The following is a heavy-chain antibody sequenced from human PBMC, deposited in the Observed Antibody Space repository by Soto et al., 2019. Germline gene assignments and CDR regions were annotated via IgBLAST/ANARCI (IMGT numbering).Heavy chain of an antibody. CDR3: ARDKPPTMGYDFWSGLGAFDI. CDR1: GGSISSGGYY. V-gene: IGHV4-31*03. J-gene: IGHJ3*02. CDR2: IYYSGST. D-gene: IGHD3-3*01. Sequence: QVQLQESGPGLVKPSQTLSLTCTVSGGSISSGGYYWSWIRQHPGKGLEWIGYIYYSGSTYYNPSPKSRVTISVDTSKNQFSLKLSSVTAADTAVYYCARDKPPTMGYDFWSGLGAFDIWGQGTMVTVSS.